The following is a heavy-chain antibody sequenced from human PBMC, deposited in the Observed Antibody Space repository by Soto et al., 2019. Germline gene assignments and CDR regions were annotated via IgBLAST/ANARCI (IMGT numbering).Heavy chain of an antibody. D-gene: IGHD7-27*01. V-gene: IGHV5-10-1*01. Sequence: GESLKISCKGSGYSFAGYWISWVRQMPGKGLEWMGRIDPSDSYTNYSPSFQGHVTISADKSISTAYLQWSSLKASDTAMYYCARTFNLGSSFDPWGQGTLVTVSS. CDR3: ARTFNLGSSFDP. CDR1: GYSFAGYW. J-gene: IGHJ5*02. CDR2: IDPSDSYT.